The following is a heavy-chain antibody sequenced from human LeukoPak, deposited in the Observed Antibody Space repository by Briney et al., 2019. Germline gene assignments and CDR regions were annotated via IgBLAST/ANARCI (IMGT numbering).Heavy chain of an antibody. V-gene: IGHV1-8*01. Sequence: ASVKVSCKASGYTFTSYDFNWVRQATGQRPEWMGWMSPNSGDTGYAQKFQDGVTMTRNTSISTAYMELSSLRSDDTAVYYCARDSVYDSSGHDYWGQGTLVTVSS. J-gene: IGHJ4*02. D-gene: IGHD3-22*01. CDR2: MSPNSGDT. CDR3: ARDSVYDSSGHDY. CDR1: GYTFTSYD.